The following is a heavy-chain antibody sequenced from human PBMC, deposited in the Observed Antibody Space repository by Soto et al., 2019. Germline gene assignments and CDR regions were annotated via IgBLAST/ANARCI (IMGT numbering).Heavy chain of an antibody. CDR2: ISSSSSTI. CDR3: ARAFYCSSTSCHGAFDI. V-gene: IGHV3-48*01. CDR1: GFTFSSYS. D-gene: IGHD2-2*01. Sequence: GGSLRLSCAASGFTFSSYSMNWVRQAPGKGLEWVSYISSSSSTIYYADSVKGRFTISRDNAKNSLYLQMNSLRAEDTAVYYCARAFYCSSTSCHGAFDIWGQGTMVTVSS. J-gene: IGHJ3*02.